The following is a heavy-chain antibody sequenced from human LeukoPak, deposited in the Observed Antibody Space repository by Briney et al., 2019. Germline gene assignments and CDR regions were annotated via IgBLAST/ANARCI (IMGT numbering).Heavy chain of an antibody. CDR1: GFTFSTCA. D-gene: IGHD6-13*01. CDR3: AREGSAAGYYYYGMDV. J-gene: IGHJ6*02. Sequence: PGGSLRLSCAASGFTFSTCAMSWVRQAPGKGLEWVSGISGTTSGTYYADSVKGRFTISRDNSKNTLYLQMNSLRAEDTAVYYCAREGSAAGYYYYGMDVWGQGTTVTVSS. CDR2: ISGTTSGT. V-gene: IGHV3-23*01.